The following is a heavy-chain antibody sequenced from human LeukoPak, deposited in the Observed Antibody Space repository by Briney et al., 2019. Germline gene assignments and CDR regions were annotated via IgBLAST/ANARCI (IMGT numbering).Heavy chain of an antibody. Sequence: SETLSLTCTVSGGSISSYYWTWIRQPPGKGLEWIGYIYYTGATSYNPSLKSRDTISVDTSKKQFSPKLTSVTAADTAVYYCARYGGSGWVIDNWGQGTLVTVSS. D-gene: IGHD6-19*01. V-gene: IGHV4-59*08. CDR2: IYYTGAT. CDR1: GGSISSYY. J-gene: IGHJ4*02. CDR3: ARYGGSGWVIDN.